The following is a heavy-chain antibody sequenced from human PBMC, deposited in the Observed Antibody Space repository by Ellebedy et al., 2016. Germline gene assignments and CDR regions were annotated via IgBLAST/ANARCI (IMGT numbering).Heavy chain of an antibody. Sequence: GESLKISXTASGLNFNTFFMSWVRQAPGKGLEWVSTISAGSDTTRLADSVKGRFTVSRDNSKNTVYLQMNNVRAEDTAMYYCRHGHYADYWGQGTLVTVSS. CDR2: ISAGSDTT. J-gene: IGHJ4*02. CDR1: GLNFNTFF. V-gene: IGHV3-23*01. D-gene: IGHD3/OR15-3a*01. CDR3: RHGHYADY.